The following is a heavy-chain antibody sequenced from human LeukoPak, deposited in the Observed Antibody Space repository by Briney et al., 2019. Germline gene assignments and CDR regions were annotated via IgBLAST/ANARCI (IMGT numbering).Heavy chain of an antibody. V-gene: IGHV3-7*01. CDR1: EFIFSNAW. D-gene: IGHD3-10*01. Sequence: GGSLRLSCTASEFIFSNAWMSWVRQAPGKGLEWVANIKQDGSQKYYVDSVKGRFTVSRDNAKNSLYLQMNSLRVADTAMYYCANYYNSGPQGDYWGQGTLVTVSS. CDR3: ANYYNSGPQGDY. CDR2: IKQDGSQK. J-gene: IGHJ4*02.